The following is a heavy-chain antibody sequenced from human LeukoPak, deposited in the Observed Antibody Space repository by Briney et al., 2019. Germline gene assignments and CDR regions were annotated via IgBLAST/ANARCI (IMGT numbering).Heavy chain of an antibody. CDR1: GGSFSGYY. D-gene: IGHD2-2*01. J-gene: IGHJ4*02. V-gene: IGHV4-34*01. CDR2: INHSGST. CDR3: ARDLGCSSTSFHGWFHY. Sequence: SETLSLTCAVYGGSFSGYYWSWIRQPPGKGLEWIGEINHSGSTNYNPSLKSRVTISVDTSKNQFSLKLSSVTAADTAVYYCARDLGCSSTSFHGWFHYWGQGTLVTVSS.